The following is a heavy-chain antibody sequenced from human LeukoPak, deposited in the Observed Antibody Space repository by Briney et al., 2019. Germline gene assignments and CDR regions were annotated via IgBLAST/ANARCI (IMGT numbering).Heavy chain of an antibody. CDR1: GFTFSTYA. CDR2: VSTSGRST. CDR3: ARANSGYDYGYFDY. V-gene: IGHV3-23*01. D-gene: IGHD5-12*01. J-gene: IGHJ4*02. Sequence: PGGSLRLSCAASGFTFSTYAMSWVRQAPGKGLEWVSTVSTSGRSTYYADSVKGRFTVSRDNSKNTLYLQMNSLRAEDTAVYYCARANSGYDYGYFDYWGQGTLVTVSS.